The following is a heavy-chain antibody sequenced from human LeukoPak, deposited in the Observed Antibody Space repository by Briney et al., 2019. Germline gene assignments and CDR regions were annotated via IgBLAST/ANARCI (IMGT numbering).Heavy chain of an antibody. CDR3: ARDRGSPDRTTGRSYGMDV. D-gene: IGHD1-1*01. CDR2: INPNSGGT. V-gene: IGHV1-2*04. Sequence: ASVKVSCKASGYIFTGYYMHWVRQAPGQGLEWMGWINPNSGGTNYAQKFQGWVTMTRDTSISTAYMELSRLRSDDTAVYYCARDRGSPDRTTGRSYGMDVWGKGTTVTVSS. CDR1: GYIFTGYY. J-gene: IGHJ6*04.